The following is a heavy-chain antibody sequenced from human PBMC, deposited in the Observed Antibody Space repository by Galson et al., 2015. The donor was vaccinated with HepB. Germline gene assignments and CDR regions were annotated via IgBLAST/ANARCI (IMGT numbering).Heavy chain of an antibody. D-gene: IGHD5-18*01. V-gene: IGHV5-51*01. J-gene: IGHJ6*02. CDR1: GYNFTSYW. Sequence: QSGAEVTKPGESLKISCKGSGYNFTSYWIGWVRQMPGKGLEWMGIIYPGDSDTRYSPSFQGQVTISADKSISTAYLQWSSLKASDTAMYYCARRELSVDTAMIYYYGMDVWGQGTTVTVSS. CDR3: ARRELSVDTAMIYYYGMDV. CDR2: IYPGDSDT.